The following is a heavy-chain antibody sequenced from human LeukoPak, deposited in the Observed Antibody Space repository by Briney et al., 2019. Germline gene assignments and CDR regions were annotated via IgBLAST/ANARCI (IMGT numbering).Heavy chain of an antibody. CDR1: AYTLSGYY. J-gene: IGHJ4*02. V-gene: IGHV1-2*02. CDR2: INPKSGVT. Sequence: GASVKVSCKASAYTLSGYYMHWVRQAPGQGLEWMGWINPKSGVTNYAQKFQGRVTMTWDTSINTTSMELSRLRSDDTAAYYCARRIAVAGSPVYYFDYWGQGTLVTVSS. CDR3: ARRIAVAGSPVYYFDY. D-gene: IGHD6-19*01.